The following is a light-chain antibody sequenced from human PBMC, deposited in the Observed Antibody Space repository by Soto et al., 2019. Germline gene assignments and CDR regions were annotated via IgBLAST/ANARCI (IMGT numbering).Light chain of an antibody. V-gene: IGKV3D-20*02. Sequence: EIVLTQSPGTLSLSPGERATLSCRASQSFSNNYLAWYQQKPGQAPRLLIYGASNRATGIPDRFSGSGSGTDFTLTISSLEPEDFAVYYCQQRSNWPPVTFGGGTKVDI. J-gene: IGKJ4*01. CDR3: QQRSNWPPVT. CDR1: QSFSNNY. CDR2: GAS.